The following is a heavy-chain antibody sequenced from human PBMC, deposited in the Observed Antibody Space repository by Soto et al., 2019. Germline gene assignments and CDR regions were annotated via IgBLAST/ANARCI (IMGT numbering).Heavy chain of an antibody. D-gene: IGHD1-20*01. CDR2: INTGNGNT. CDR3: ARVEAITGYDY. J-gene: IGHJ4*02. Sequence: QVQLVQSGAEVKKPGASVKVSCKASGYTFTSYAMHWVRQAPGQRLEWMGWINTGNGNTKYSQKFQGRVTITRYTAASPAYMDLSSLRSEDTAVYYCARVEAITGYDYWGQGTLVTVSS. V-gene: IGHV1-3*04. CDR1: GYTFTSYA.